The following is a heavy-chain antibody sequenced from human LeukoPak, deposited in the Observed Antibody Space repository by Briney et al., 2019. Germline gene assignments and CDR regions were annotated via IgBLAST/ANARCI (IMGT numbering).Heavy chain of an antibody. Sequence: GGSLRLSCAASGFTFSNYGMHWVRQAPGKGLEWVAFIRYDGSNRYYADSVKGRFTISRDNSKNTLYLQMNSLRPEDTAVFYCAKDLYPGRYPDYFDYWGQGTLVTVS. CDR2: IRYDGSNR. D-gene: IGHD3-16*02. CDR3: AKDLYPGRYPDYFDY. CDR1: GFTFSNYG. V-gene: IGHV3-30*02. J-gene: IGHJ4*02.